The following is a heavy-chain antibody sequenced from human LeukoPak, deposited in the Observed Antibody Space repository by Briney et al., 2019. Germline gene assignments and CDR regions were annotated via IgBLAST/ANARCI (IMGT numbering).Heavy chain of an antibody. D-gene: IGHD4-23*01. J-gene: IGHJ4*02. V-gene: IGHV4-34*01. CDR1: GGSFSGYY. CDR3: ARGRGRWYPETFDY. CDR2: INRSGST. Sequence: SETLSLTCAVYGGSFSGYYWSWLRQPPGKGLEWIGEINRSGSTNYNPSLKSRVTISVDTSKNQFSLKLSSVTAADTAVYYCARGRGRWYPETFDYWGQGTLVTVSS.